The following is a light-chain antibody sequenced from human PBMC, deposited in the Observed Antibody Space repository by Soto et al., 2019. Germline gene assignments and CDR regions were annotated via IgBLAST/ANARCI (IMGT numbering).Light chain of an antibody. CDR1: QSFSDW. CDR2: GAS. CDR3: QQYNNSPWT. V-gene: IGKV1-5*01. Sequence: DIQMTQSSSTLSASVGDRVTITCRASQSFSDWLAWYQQKPGKAPKLLIYGASNLESGVPSRFSGSGSGTEFTLTINSLQPDDFATYYCQQYNNSPWTFGQGTKVVIK. J-gene: IGKJ1*01.